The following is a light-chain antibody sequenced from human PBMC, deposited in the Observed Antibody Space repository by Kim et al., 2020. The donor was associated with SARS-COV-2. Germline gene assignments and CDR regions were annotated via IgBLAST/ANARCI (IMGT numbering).Light chain of an antibody. V-gene: IGKV1-5*03. Sequence: ASVRDRRTITYPASQSIINWLARYQQKPGQAPKLLIYKTSTLESGIPSRFSGSGSRTEFNHTISSLQSDDFATYYCQRYSSYLYAFGQETGLEI. J-gene: IGKJ2*01. CDR1: QSIINW. CDR3: QRYSSYLYA. CDR2: KTS.